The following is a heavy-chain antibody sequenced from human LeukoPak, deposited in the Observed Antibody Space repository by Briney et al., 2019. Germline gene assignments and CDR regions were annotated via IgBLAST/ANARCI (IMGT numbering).Heavy chain of an antibody. V-gene: IGHV3-21*01. J-gene: IGHJ4*02. CDR2: ITSSSIYT. Sequence: GGSLRLSCAASGFTFSNYGMNWVRQAPGKGLEWVSSITSSSIYTFYADSVKGRFTISRDNAKNSLYLQMNSLRAEDTAVYYCARGRMLYYYDSSGYPFDYWGQGSLVTVSS. D-gene: IGHD3-22*01. CDR3: ARGRMLYYYDSSGYPFDY. CDR1: GFTFSNYG.